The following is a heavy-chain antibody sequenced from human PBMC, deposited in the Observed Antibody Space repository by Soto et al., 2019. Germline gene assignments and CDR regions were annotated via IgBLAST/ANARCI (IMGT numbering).Heavy chain of an antibody. V-gene: IGHV5-51*01. CDR2: IYPGDSDT. J-gene: IGHJ6*02. CDR3: ARTAAAGKYYNGMDV. D-gene: IGHD6-13*01. CDR1: GYSFINYW. Sequence: GDSLKISWKASGYSFINYWIAWVRQMPGKGLEWMGIIYPGDSDTRYSPSFQGQVTISADKSISTAYLQWSSLKASDTAMYYCARTAAAGKYYNGMDVWGQGTTVTVSS.